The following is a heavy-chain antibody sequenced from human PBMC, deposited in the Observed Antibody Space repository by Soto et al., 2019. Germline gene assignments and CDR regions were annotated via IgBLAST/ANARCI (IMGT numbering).Heavy chain of an antibody. CDR1: GFSFSNYA. V-gene: IGHV3-23*01. CDR2: ISAGGSNT. CDR3: AKNGDFDYDAFDV. J-gene: IGHJ3*01. D-gene: IGHD3-16*01. Sequence: GGSLRLSCAASGFSFSNYAMNWVRQAPGKGLEWVSAISAGGSNTNYADSVKGRFTISSDNSKNTLYLQMNGLRADDTAVYYCAKNGDFDYDAFDVWGQGTVVTVSS.